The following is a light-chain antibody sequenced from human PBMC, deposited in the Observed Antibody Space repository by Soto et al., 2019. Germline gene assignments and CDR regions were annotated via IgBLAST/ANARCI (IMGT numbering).Light chain of an antibody. V-gene: IGLV2-11*01. CDR1: SSDVGGYNY. J-gene: IGLJ1*01. CDR2: DVS. CDR3: CSYAGSSYV. Sequence: QSGLTQPRSVSGATGHSVTISCTGTSSDVGGYNYVSWYQQHPGKAPKLMIYDVSKRPSGVPDRFSGSKSGNTASLTISGLQAEDEADYYCCSYAGSSYVFGTGTKVTVL.